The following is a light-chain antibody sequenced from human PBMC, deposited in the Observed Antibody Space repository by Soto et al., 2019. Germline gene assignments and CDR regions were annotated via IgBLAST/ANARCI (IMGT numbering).Light chain of an antibody. CDR1: QSVSSSY. CDR2: GAS. J-gene: IGKJ2*01. Sequence: EIVVTQSPGTLSLSPGERATLSCRASQSVSSSYLAWYQQKPGQAPRLLIYGASSRDTGIPDRFRGSGSGTDFALTISRLQPEDFAVYYCLQYCSSPYTFGQGTKLEIK. CDR3: LQYCSSPYT. V-gene: IGKV3-20*01.